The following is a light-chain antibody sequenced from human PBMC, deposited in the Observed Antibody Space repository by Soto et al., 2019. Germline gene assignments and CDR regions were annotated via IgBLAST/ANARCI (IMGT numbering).Light chain of an antibody. J-gene: IGLJ1*01. CDR2: NNN. Sequence: QSVLTQPPSASGTPGQRVTISCSGSSSNIGSNTVHWYQQLPGTASKLLIYNNNQRPSGVPDRVSGSKSGTSASPAISVLQSEDEADYYCASWNDSLNGLVFGTGTKLTVL. CDR1: SSNIGSNT. CDR3: ASWNDSLNGLV. V-gene: IGLV1-44*01.